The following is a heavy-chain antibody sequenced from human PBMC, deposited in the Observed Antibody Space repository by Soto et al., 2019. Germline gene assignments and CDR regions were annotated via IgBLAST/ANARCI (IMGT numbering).Heavy chain of an antibody. Sequence: QVQLQESGPGLVKPSQTLSLICTVSGGSINSGGYYWNWIRQHPGKGLEWIGYIYYSGSTYYNQSLRSRVTISADTSENQFSLKLSSVTAADTAVYFCVRGYRQSGYSSSWVFDYWGQGTRVNVSS. CDR3: VRGYRQSGYSSSWVFDY. J-gene: IGHJ4*02. CDR2: IYYSGST. V-gene: IGHV4-31*03. CDR1: GGSINSGGYY. D-gene: IGHD6-13*01.